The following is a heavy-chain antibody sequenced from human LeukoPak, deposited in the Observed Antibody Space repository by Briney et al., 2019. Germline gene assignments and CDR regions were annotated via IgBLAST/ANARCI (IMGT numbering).Heavy chain of an antibody. J-gene: IGHJ5*02. D-gene: IGHD2-15*01. CDR2: IIPIFGTA. CDR1: GGTFNTSA. V-gene: IGHV1-69*06. Sequence: GASVKVSCKASGGTFNTSAISWVRQAPGQGLECMGGIIPIFGTANYAQKFQGRVTITADKSTSTAYMELSSLRSEDTAVYYCARVYCSGGSCGLDPWGQGTLVTVSS. CDR3: ARVYCSGGSCGLDP.